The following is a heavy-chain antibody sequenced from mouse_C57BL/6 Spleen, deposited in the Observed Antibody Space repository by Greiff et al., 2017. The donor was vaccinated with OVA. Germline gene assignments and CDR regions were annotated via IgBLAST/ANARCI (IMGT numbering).Heavy chain of an antibody. CDR1: GYTFTSYT. CDR3: ARGGYDYDLYYFDY. Sequence: LQESGAELARPGASVKMSCKASGYTFTSYTMHWVKQRPGQGLEWIGYINPSSGYTKYNQKFKDKATLTADKSSSTAYMQLSSLTSEDSAVYYCARGGYDYDLYYFDYWGQGTTLTVSS. D-gene: IGHD2-4*01. CDR2: INPSSGYT. V-gene: IGHV1-4*01. J-gene: IGHJ2*01.